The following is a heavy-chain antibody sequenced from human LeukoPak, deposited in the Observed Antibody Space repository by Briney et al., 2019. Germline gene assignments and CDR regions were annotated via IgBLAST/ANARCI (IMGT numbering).Heavy chain of an antibody. V-gene: IGHV3-7*01. J-gene: IGHJ6*03. D-gene: IGHD3-10*01. CDR1: GFTFSSYW. CDR3: AREGYYCSGLYYYYYKDV. Sequence: GGSLRLSCAASGFTFSSYWMSWVRQAPGKGLEWVANIKQDGSEKYYVDSVKGRFTISRDNAKNSLYLQMNSLRAEDTAVYYCAREGYYCSGLYYYYYKDVWGKGTTVTVSS. CDR2: IKQDGSEK.